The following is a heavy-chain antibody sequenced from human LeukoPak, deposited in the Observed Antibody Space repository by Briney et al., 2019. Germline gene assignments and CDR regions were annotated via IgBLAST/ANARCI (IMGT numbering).Heavy chain of an antibody. CDR1: GYTFTSYD. J-gene: IGHJ4*02. CDR2: MNPNSGNT. V-gene: IGHV1-8*01. Sequence: VASVKVSCKASGYTFTSYDINWVRQATGQGLEWMGWMNPNSGNTGYAQKFQGRVTMTRNTSISTAYMELSSLRSEDTAVYYCARGPGHDSSGYYALRYWGQGTLVTVSS. D-gene: IGHD3-22*01. CDR3: ARGPGHDSSGYYALRY.